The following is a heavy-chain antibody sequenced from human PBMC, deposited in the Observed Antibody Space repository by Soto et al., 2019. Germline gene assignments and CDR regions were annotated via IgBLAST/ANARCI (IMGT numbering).Heavy chain of an antibody. J-gene: IGHJ6*02. CDR1: GFTFSNYI. Sequence: QLQLVESGGGVVQPGRSLRLSCAASGFTFSNYIMHWVRQAPGKGLEWVAFISYDGSNNNYADSAKGRFTISRDNSKNTLDLQLSSLRAEDTAVYYWLVGDNYNSMGVWCQGTTVSVSS. V-gene: IGHV3-30*04. CDR2: ISYDGSNN. D-gene: IGHD2-15*01. CDR3: LVGDNYNSMGV.